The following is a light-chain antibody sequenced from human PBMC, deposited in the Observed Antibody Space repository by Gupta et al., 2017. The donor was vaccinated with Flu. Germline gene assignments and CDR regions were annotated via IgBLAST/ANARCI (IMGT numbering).Light chain of an antibody. V-gene: IGLV2-14*01. J-gene: IGLJ1*01. Sequence: QPALTQPASVSGSPGQSINISCTGTSSDVGRSNSVSWYRQHPGKAPNLIIYEVSSRPSGVSSRFSGSKSGKTASLNISGLQAEDETDYYCSSYKSNNTCEVFGTGTKVTVL. CDR3: SSYKSNNTCEV. CDR2: EVS. CDR1: SSDVGRSNS.